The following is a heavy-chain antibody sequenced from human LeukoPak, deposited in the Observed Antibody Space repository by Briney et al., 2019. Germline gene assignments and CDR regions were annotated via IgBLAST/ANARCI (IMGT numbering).Heavy chain of an antibody. V-gene: IGHV3-23*01. CDR1: GFTFSNYA. CDR3: AKDPYDILTGYYWYF. CDR2: ITGSGGNT. J-gene: IGHJ4*02. D-gene: IGHD3-9*01. Sequence: GGSLRLSCAASGFTFSNYAMSWVRQAPGKGLEWVSAITGSGGNTYYADSVKGRFTISRDNSKNTVFLQMNSLRAEDTAVYYCAKDPYDILTGYYWYFWGQGTLVTVSS.